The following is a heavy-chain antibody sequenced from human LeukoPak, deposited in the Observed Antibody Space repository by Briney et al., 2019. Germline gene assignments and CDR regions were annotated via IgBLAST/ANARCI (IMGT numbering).Heavy chain of an antibody. V-gene: IGHV1-18*01. D-gene: IGHD6-13*01. CDR3: AREVIRIAAAGTIDY. CDR2: ISAYNGNT. J-gene: IGHJ4*02. Sequence: GASVKVSCKASGYTFTSYGISWVRQAPGQGLEWMGWISAYNGNTNYAQKLQDRVTMTTDPCASTAYMELRSLRSDDTAMYYCAREVIRIAAAGTIDYWGQGTLVTVSS. CDR1: GYTFTSYG.